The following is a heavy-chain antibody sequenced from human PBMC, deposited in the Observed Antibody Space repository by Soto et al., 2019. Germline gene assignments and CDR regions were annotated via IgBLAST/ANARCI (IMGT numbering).Heavy chain of an antibody. Sequence: LRLSCAASGFTFSSYEMNWVRQAPGKGLEWVSYISSSGSTIYYADSVKGRFTISRDNAKNTLYLQMNSLRAEDTAVYYCAKVGRGVATHGDFDYWGQGTMVTVSS. CDR1: GFTFSSYE. V-gene: IGHV3-48*03. CDR3: AKVGRGVATHGDFDY. CDR2: ISSSGSTI. J-gene: IGHJ4*02. D-gene: IGHD5-12*01.